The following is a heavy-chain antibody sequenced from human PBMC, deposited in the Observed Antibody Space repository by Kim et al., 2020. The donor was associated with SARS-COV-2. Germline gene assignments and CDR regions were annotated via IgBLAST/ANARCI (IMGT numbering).Heavy chain of an antibody. D-gene: IGHD6-13*01. V-gene: IGHV3-33*01. J-gene: IGHJ4*02. CDR1: GFTFSSFG. CDR3: ARTPRLGIPAAAYFDY. CDR2: IWYDGSNK. Sequence: GGSLRLSCAASGFTFSSFGMHWVRQAPGKGLEWVALIWYDGSNKYYADSVKGRFTISRDNSKNTLYLQMNSLRAEDTAVYYCARTPRLGIPAAAYFDYWGQGTLVTVSS.